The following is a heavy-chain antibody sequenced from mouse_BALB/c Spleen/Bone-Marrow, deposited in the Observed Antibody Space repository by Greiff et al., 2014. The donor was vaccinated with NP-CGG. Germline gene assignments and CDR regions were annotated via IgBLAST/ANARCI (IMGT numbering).Heavy chain of an antibody. J-gene: IGHJ4*01. V-gene: IGHV1-15*01. CDR2: IDPETGGT. CDR3: TREGIYFGYDVPMDY. Sequence: QVQLQQSGAELVRPGASVTLSCKASGYKFTDYEMHWVKQTPVRGLGWIGSIDPETGGTAYNQNFKGKATLTADRSSTTAYMELRSLTSEDSAVYYCTREGIYFGYDVPMDYWGQGTSVTVSS. CDR1: GYKFTDYE. D-gene: IGHD2-2*01.